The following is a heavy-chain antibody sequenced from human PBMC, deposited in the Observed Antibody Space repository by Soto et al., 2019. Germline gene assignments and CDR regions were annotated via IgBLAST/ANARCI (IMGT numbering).Heavy chain of an antibody. CDR2: FDPENDET. CDR3: TIAAYCSGATCYSDYNWFDP. CDR1: GSTLSEVA. Sequence: ASVKVSCKVSGSTLSEVAIHWVRQTPGKGLEWMGGFDPENDETSYAQNFQGRVTLTEDTSTDTAYVELRSLRSEDTAIYYCTIAAYCSGATCYSDYNWFDPWGQGTMVTVSS. D-gene: IGHD2-2*01. J-gene: IGHJ5*02. V-gene: IGHV1-24*01.